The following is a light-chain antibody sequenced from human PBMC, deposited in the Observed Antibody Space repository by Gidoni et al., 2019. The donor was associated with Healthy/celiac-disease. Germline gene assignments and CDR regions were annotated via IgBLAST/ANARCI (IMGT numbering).Light chain of an antibody. CDR3: SSYTSSSTPYV. V-gene: IGLV2-14*01. Sequence: QSALTQPASVSGSPGQSITISCTGTSRRVGGYNYVSWYQQHPGKAPTLMIYDVSNRPSGVSNRFSGSKSGNTASLTISGLQAEDEADYYCSSYTSSSTPYVFGTGTKVTVL. CDR1: SRRVGGYNY. CDR2: DVS. J-gene: IGLJ1*01.